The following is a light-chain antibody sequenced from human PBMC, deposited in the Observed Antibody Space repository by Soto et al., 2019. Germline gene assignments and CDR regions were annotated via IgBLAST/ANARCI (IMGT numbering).Light chain of an antibody. V-gene: IGLV1-44*01. CDR3: AAWDDTLKGVI. CDR2: SNV. Sequence: QSVLTQTPSASGTPGQRVSISCSGGRLNIGSNLVNWYQQLPGTAPKLLIYSNVQRPSGVPDRFSGSKSGTSASLAISGLQSEDEADYYGAAWDDTLKGVIFGGGTKLTVL. CDR1: RLNIGSNL. J-gene: IGLJ2*01.